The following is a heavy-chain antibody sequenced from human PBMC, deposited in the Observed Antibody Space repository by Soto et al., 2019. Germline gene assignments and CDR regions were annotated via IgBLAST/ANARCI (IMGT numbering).Heavy chain of an antibody. Sequence: EVQLVESGGGLVKPGGSLRLSCAASGFTFSPYTMNWVRQAPGKGLEWVSSISIRSSYIYYADSVKGRFTISRDNAKNSLYRLMNSLSSEDTAVYYCTRGLAAATSYGMDVWGQGNTVTVSS. CDR3: TRGLAAATSYGMDV. D-gene: IGHD6-13*01. V-gene: IGHV3-21*01. CDR2: ISIRSSYI. CDR1: GFTFSPYT. J-gene: IGHJ6*02.